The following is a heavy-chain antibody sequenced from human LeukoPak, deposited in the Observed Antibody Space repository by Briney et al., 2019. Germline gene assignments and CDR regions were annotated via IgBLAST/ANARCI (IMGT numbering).Heavy chain of an antibody. D-gene: IGHD6-6*01. J-gene: IGHJ4*02. V-gene: IGHV1-8*01. CDR3: ARGFTRQLVLAGY. Sequence: GASVKVSCNASGYTFTSYDINWVRQATGQGLEWMGWMNPNSGNTGYAQKFQGRVTMTRNTSISTAYMELSSLRSEDTAVYYCARGFTRQLVLAGYGGKENLVTVFS. CDR1: GYTFTSYD. CDR2: MNPNSGNT.